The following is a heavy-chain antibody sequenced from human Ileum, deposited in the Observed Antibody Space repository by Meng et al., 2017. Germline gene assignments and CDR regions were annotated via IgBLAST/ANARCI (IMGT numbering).Heavy chain of an antibody. Sequence: QVQLQQSGPGLVMPSQTLSLSCPLPGDSVSSNSAAWNWIRQSPSRGLEWLGRTYYRSKWYNNYAVSVRSRISINPDTSKNQFSLQLNSVTPEDTAVYYCARDGGAAPDYFDYWGQGTLVTVSS. J-gene: IGHJ4*02. CDR2: TYYRSKWYN. CDR3: ARDGGAAPDYFDY. D-gene: IGHD3-16*01. CDR1: GDSVSSNSAA. V-gene: IGHV6-1*01.